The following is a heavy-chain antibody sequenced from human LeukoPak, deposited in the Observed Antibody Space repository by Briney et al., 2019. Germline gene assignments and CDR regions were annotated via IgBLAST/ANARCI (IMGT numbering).Heavy chain of an antibody. CDR1: GSSINNNF. CDR2: IYSTGSA. V-gene: IGHV4-59*08. J-gene: IGHJ4*01. Sequence: SETLSLTCTVSGSSINNNFWTWIRQPPGKGLEWIGHIYSTGSANYNPSLKSRVLISGDTSKNQISLKLTSVTAADTAVYFCARHRNYYDTWGHGTLVTVSS. D-gene: IGHD3-22*01. CDR3: ARHRNYYDT.